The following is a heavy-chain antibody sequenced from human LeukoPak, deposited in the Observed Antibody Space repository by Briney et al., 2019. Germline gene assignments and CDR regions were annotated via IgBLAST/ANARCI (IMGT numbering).Heavy chain of an antibody. CDR2: ISYDGREK. CDR3: GRGGSGSPRTRIDH. CDR1: GFTFNTYA. D-gene: IGHD3-10*01. V-gene: IGHV3-30*04. J-gene: IGHJ4*02. Sequence: PGGSLRLSCTASGFTFNTYAMSWVRQAPGKGLEWVSVISYDGREKSSADSVKGRFTISRDNSKNTLYLQMNSLRREDTAVYYCGRGGSGSPRTRIDHWGQGTLVTVSS.